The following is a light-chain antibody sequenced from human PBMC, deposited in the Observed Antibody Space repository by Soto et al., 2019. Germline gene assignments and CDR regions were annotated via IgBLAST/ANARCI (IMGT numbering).Light chain of an antibody. J-gene: IGKJ4*01. CDR1: QSISND. V-gene: IGKV1-17*01. CDR2: AAS. CDR3: QHHNSYLALT. Sequence: DIQMTQAPSSLSASVGDRVTITCRASQSISNDLGWYQQKPGKVPKRLIYAASTLQNGIPSRFVGSGSWTEFNLTISSLQPEDFSTHYCQHHNSYLALTFGGGTKVEIK.